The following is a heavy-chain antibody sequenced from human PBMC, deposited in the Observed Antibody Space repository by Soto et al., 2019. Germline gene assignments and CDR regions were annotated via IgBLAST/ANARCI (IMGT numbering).Heavy chain of an antibody. D-gene: IGHD3-16*01. CDR2: VIHSGGT. CDR1: GVSFNDYY. Sequence: SETLSLTCAVYGVSFNDYYWTWIRQPPGKGLEWIGEVIHSGGTNYNPSLKSRVTISVDSPRHQFSLKLTSVTAADTAVYYCARRGGGNYPYYFDYWGLGTLVPVSS. V-gene: IGHV4-34*12. CDR3: ARRGGGNYPYYFDY. J-gene: IGHJ4*02.